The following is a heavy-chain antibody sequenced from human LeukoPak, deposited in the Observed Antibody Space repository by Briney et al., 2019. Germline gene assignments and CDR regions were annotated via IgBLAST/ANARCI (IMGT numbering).Heavy chain of an antibody. D-gene: IGHD5-18*01. Sequence: PSETLSLTCAVYGGSFNIYYWTWIRQPPGKGLEWIGEINHSTSTDYNPSLKSRVTISLDTSKNRFSLKLSSVTAADTAMYYCATLSVQLWPHFFDYWGQGTLVTVSS. CDR2: INHSTST. J-gene: IGHJ4*02. CDR1: GGSFNIYY. CDR3: ATLSVQLWPHFFDY. V-gene: IGHV4-34*01.